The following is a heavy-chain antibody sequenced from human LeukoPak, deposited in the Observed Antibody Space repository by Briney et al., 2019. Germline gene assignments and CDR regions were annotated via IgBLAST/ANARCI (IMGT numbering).Heavy chain of an antibody. J-gene: IGHJ6*03. CDR2: ISGSGTYT. V-gene: IGHV3-23*01. Sequence: GGSLRLSCAASGFTVSSYAMTWVRQAPGKGLEWVSAISGSGTYTSYADSVKGRFTISRDNFKNTLYLQMNSLRAEDTAVYYCAKDPYLGSGTYRTGYYYYYMDVWGKGTTVTVSS. CDR3: AKDPYLGSGTYRTGYYYYYMDV. CDR1: GFTVSSYA. D-gene: IGHD7-27*01.